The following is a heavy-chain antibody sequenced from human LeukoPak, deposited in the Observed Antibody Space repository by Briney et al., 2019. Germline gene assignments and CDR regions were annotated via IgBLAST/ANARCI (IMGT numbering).Heavy chain of an antibody. D-gene: IGHD3-22*01. CDR1: GFTFSSYA. Sequence: GGSLRLSCAASGFTFSSYAMTWVRQAPGKGLEWGAAISGSGGSTYYADSVKGRFTISRDNSKNTLYLQMNRLRAEDTAVYYCAKDATYYDSSGYPPYWGQGTLVTVSS. CDR2: ISGSGGST. J-gene: IGHJ4*02. CDR3: AKDATYYDSSGYPPY. V-gene: IGHV3-23*01.